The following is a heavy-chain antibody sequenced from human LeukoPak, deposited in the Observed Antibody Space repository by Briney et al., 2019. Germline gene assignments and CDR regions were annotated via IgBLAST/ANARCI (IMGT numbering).Heavy chain of an antibody. D-gene: IGHD3-10*01. CDR2: IYYTGNT. V-gene: IGHV4-59*08. CDR3: ARRRGDYGSGELDY. J-gene: IGHJ4*02. CDR1: GGSISDDY. Sequence: SETLSLTCTVSGGSISDDYWYWIRQPPGKGLEWIGQIYYTGNTNYNPSLKSRVTISVDTSKNQFSLKLRSVIAADTAVYYCARRRGDYGSGELDYWGQGTLVTVSS.